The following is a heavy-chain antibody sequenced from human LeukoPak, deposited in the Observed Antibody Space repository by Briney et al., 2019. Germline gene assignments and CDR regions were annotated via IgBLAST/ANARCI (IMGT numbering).Heavy chain of an antibody. CDR2: ISTNSANT. CDR3: AKGQSTIATRSFDS. CDR1: GFTFSTYG. J-gene: IGHJ4*02. V-gene: IGHV3-23*01. D-gene: IGHD6-6*01. Sequence: GGSLRLSCAASGFTFSTYGMNWVRQAPGKGLEWVSTISTNSANTYYTDSVKGQFTISRDNSKDTLFMQMNSLRAEDTAVYYCAKGQSTIATRSFDSWGQGTLVTVSS.